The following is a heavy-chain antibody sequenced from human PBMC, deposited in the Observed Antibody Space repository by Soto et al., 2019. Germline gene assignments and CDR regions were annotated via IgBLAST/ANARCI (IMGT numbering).Heavy chain of an antibody. D-gene: IGHD3-10*01. CDR2: MNPNSGNT. CDR1: GYTFTMYD. V-gene: IGHV1-8*01. J-gene: IGHJ6*02. Sequence: ASVKVSCKASGYTFTMYDINWVLQSTVQWLEGMGCMNPNSGNTGYAQKFQGRVTMTRNTSISTAYMELSSLRSEDTAVYYCARGRVLLWFGELLPYYYYGMDVWGQGTTVTVSS. CDR3: ARGRVLLWFGELLPYYYYGMDV.